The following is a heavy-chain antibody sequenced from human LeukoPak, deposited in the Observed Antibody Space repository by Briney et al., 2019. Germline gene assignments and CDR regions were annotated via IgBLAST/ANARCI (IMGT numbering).Heavy chain of an antibody. CDR3: ARRAGAYSHPYDY. CDR1: GFTFSRFA. V-gene: IGHV3-23*01. D-gene: IGHD4/OR15-4a*01. CDR2: ISGSGGST. Sequence: GGSLRLSCAASGFTFSRFAMSWVRQAPGKGLEWVSAISGSGGSTYYADSVKGRFTISRDNSKNTLYLQMNSLRAEDTAVYYCARRAGAYSHPYDYWGQGTLVTVSS. J-gene: IGHJ4*02.